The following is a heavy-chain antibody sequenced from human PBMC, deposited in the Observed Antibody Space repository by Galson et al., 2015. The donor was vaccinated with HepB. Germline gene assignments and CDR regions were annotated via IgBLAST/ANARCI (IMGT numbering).Heavy chain of an antibody. CDR2: ISYDGSNK. V-gene: IGHV3-30-3*01. CDR3: ARELIAVAGYYYGMDV. J-gene: IGHJ6*02. CDR1: GFTFSSYA. Sequence: SLRLSCAASGFTFSSYAMHWVRQAPGKGLEWVAVISYDGSNKYYADSVKGRFTISRDNSKNTLYLQMNSLRAEDTAVYYCARELIAVAGYYYGMDVWGQGTTVTVSS. D-gene: IGHD6-19*01.